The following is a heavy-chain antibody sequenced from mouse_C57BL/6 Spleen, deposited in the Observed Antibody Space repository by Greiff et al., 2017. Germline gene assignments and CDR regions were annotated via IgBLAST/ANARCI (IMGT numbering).Heavy chain of an antibody. CDR3: ARDYGSSLFDY. V-gene: IGHV1-64*01. CDR2: IHPNSGST. Sequence: QVQLQQPGAELVKPGASVKLSCKASGYTFTSSWMHWVKQRPGQGLEWIGMIHPNSGSTNYNEKFKSKATLTVDKSSSTAYMQLSSLTSEDSAVYYCARDYGSSLFDYWGQGTTLTVSS. J-gene: IGHJ2*01. CDR1: GYTFTSSW. D-gene: IGHD1-1*01.